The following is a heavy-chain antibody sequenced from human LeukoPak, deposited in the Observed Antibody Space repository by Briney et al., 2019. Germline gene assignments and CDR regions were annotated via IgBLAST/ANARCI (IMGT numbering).Heavy chain of an antibody. Sequence: SETLSLTCTVSGVSISSGGYYWSWIRQHPGKGLEWIGYIYYSGSTYYNPSLKSRVTISVDTSKNQFSLKLSSVTAADTAVYYCARDPYSSTWSYGMDVWGQGTTVTVSS. V-gene: IGHV4-31*03. CDR2: IYYSGST. J-gene: IGHJ6*02. D-gene: IGHD6-6*01. CDR3: ARDPYSSTWSYGMDV. CDR1: GVSISSGGYY.